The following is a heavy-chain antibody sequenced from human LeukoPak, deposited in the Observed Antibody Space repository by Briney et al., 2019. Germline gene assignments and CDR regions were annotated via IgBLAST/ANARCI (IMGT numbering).Heavy chain of an antibody. Sequence: GGSLRLSCAASGFTFSSYSMNWVRQAPGKGLEWVSSISSSSSYIYYADSVKGRFTLSRDNAKNSLYLQMNSLRAEDTAVYYCARATSRITGTADYWGQGTLVTVSS. CDR1: GFTFSSYS. CDR3: ARATSRITGTADY. V-gene: IGHV3-21*01. CDR2: ISSSSSYI. D-gene: IGHD1-20*01. J-gene: IGHJ4*02.